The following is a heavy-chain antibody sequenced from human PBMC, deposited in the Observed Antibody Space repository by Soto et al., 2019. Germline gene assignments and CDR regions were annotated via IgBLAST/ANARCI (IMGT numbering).Heavy chain of an antibody. Sequence: QVQLQESGPGLVKPSETLSLTCTVSGGSISSYYWSWIRQPPGKGLEWIGYIYYSGSTNYNPSLKSRVTISVDTSKNQFSLKLSSVTAADTAVYYCARVGGGSYEYSGSFDPWGQGTLVTVSS. CDR2: IYYSGST. J-gene: IGHJ5*02. CDR3: ARVGGGSYEYSGSFDP. D-gene: IGHD1-26*01. CDR1: GGSISSYY. V-gene: IGHV4-59*01.